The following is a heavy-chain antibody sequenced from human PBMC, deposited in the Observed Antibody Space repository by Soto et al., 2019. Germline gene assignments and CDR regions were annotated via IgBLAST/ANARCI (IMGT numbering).Heavy chain of an antibody. V-gene: IGHV4-59*02. J-gene: IGHJ6*03. CDR1: GDSVTSHY. CDR3: ARTRYGDYVYYYYYMDV. D-gene: IGHD4-17*01. Sequence: SETLSLTCSFSGDSVTSHYLTWIRQSPEKGLEWIGYMHYTGFSHYNPSLKSRLTISVDRSKNEFSLKLSSVTAADTAVYYCARTRYGDYVYYYYYMDVWGKGTTVTVSS. CDR2: MHYTGFS.